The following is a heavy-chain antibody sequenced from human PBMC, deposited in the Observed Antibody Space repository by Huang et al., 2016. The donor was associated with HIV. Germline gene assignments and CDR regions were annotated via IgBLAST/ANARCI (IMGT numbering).Heavy chain of an antibody. CDR1: GGSISSSSYY. V-gene: IGHV4-39*01. CDR3: ASRTTVTTTSNYHYFYMDV. D-gene: IGHD4-17*01. Sequence: QLQLQESGPGLVKPSETLSLTCTVSGGSISSSSYYLGWIRQSPGKGLEWIGGIYSLGKCYYNPSLKGRVTMSVDRSSNQFSLKMHSVTAADTAVYYCASRTTVTTTSNYHYFYMDVWGKGTTVIVSS. J-gene: IGHJ6*03. CDR2: IYSLGKC.